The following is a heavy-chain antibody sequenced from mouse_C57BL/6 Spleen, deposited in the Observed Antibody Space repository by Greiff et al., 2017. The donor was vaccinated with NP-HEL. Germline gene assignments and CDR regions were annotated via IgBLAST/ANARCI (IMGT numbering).Heavy chain of an antibody. CDR1: GYAFSSYW. CDR3: ARGGDYDPLYWDFDV. V-gene: IGHV1-80*01. Sequence: VQLQQSGAELVKPGASVKISCKASGYAFSSYWMNWVKQRPGKGLEWIGQIYPGDGDTNYNGKFKGKATLTADKSSSTAYMQLSSLTSEDSAVYFCARGGDYDPLYWDFDVWGTGTTVTVSS. J-gene: IGHJ1*03. CDR2: IYPGDGDT. D-gene: IGHD2-4*01.